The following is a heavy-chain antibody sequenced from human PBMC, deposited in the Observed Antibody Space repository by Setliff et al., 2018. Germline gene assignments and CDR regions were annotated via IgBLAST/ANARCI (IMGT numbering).Heavy chain of an antibody. CDR2: VYYSGYT. CDR1: GGSISSGSYY. V-gene: IGHV4-39*07. D-gene: IGHD3-10*01. CDR3: ARVDFTMIQGVLGL. J-gene: IGHJ1*01. Sequence: PSETLSLTCTVSGGSISSGSYYWNWIRQPPGKGMEWIGSVYYSGYTYYNPSLQSRVTISVDMSKDQFSMKLTSVTAADTAVYYCARVDFTMIQGVLGLWGQGTLVTVSS.